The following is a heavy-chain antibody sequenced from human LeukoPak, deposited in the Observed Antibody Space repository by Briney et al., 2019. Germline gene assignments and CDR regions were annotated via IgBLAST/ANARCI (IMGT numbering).Heavy chain of an antibody. D-gene: IGHD2-8*01. V-gene: IGHV1-18*01. CDR2: ISAYNGYT. J-gene: IGHJ4*02. CDR3: ARGGHCTNGVCYLFDY. Sequence: ASVKVSCKASGYTFTNYGISWVRQAPGQGLEWMGWISAYNGYTNYAQRLQGRVTMTTDTSTSTAYMELRSLTSDDTAVYYCARGGHCTNGVCYLFDYWGQGTLVTVSS. CDR1: GYTFTNYG.